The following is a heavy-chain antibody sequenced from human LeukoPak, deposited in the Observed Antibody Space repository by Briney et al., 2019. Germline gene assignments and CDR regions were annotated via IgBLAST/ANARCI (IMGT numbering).Heavy chain of an antibody. D-gene: IGHD2-2*01. J-gene: IGHJ2*01. CDR2: TNPDGSEK. CDR1: GFTFSRFW. Sequence: PGGSLRLSCAAPGFTFSRFWMSWVRQAPGKGLEWVANTNPDGSEKYYVDSVKGRFTISRDNAENSLYLQMNSLRAEDTAVYYCARESTSWYFDLWGRGTLVTVSS. CDR3: ARESTSWYFDL. V-gene: IGHV3-7*05.